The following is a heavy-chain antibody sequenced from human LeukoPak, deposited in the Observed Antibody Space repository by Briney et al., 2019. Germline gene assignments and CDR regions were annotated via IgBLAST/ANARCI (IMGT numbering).Heavy chain of an antibody. Sequence: GESLKISCKGSGYSFSNYWIGWVRQMPGKGLEWMGIIYPDDSDTRYGPYFQGQVTISADKSINTAYLQWSSLKASDSALYYCARRYYYGSGSWDTFDYWGQGTLVTVST. J-gene: IGHJ4*02. CDR1: GYSFSNYW. CDR3: ARRYYYGSGSWDTFDY. D-gene: IGHD3-10*01. V-gene: IGHV5-51*01. CDR2: IYPDDSDT.